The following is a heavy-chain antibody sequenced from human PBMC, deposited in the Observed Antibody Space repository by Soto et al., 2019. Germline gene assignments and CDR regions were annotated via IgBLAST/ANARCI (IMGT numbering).Heavy chain of an antibody. D-gene: IGHD2-15*01. CDR1: GGTFSSYA. CDR3: VRVVAIPGSPDN. J-gene: IGHJ4*02. V-gene: IGHV1-69*12. Sequence: QVQLVQSGAEVRQPASSVKVSCKTSGGTFSSYAISWVRQAPGQGLEWMGGIVPIVDTSTYAQKSQGRATITGDESTSTVYMELSSLRSDDTAVYYCVRVVAIPGSPDNWGQGTLVTVAS. CDR2: IVPIVDTS.